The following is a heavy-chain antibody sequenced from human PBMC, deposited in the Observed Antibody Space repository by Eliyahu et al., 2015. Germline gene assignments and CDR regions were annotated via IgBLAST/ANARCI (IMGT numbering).Heavy chain of an antibody. Sequence: QVQLVQSGAEVKKPGSSVKVSCKASGGXFSSYAISWVRQAPGPGPELXRGGLLPIFGTANYAQKFQGRVTITTDESTSTAYMELSSLRSEDTAVYYCARSPYDILTGYLFDYWGQGTLVTVSS. CDR1: GGXFSSYA. CDR2: LLPIFGTA. D-gene: IGHD3-9*01. CDR3: ARSPYDILTGYLFDY. J-gene: IGHJ4*02. V-gene: IGHV1-69*05.